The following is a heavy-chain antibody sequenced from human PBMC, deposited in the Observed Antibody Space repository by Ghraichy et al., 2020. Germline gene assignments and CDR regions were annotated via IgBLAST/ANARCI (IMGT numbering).Heavy chain of an antibody. V-gene: IGHV3-23*01. J-gene: IGHJ4*02. D-gene: IGHD3-10*01. CDR3: ARGKQLWSGVFDY. Sequence: GWSLRLSCAASGFTFYNYAMSWVRQAPGEGLEWVSSISGSGGGKYYADSVKGRFTVSRDKSKNTVYLQMNSLRAEDTAIYYCARGKQLWSGVFDYWGQGTLVTVSS. CDR1: GFTFYNYA. CDR2: ISGSGGGK.